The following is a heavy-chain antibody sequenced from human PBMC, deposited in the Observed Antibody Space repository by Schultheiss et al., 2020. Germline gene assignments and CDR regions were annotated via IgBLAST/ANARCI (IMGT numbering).Heavy chain of an antibody. CDR3: ARVFRDGYDYWFDP. J-gene: IGHJ5*02. D-gene: IGHD5-24*01. V-gene: IGHV1-2*02. CDR2: INPNSGGT. Sequence: ASVKVSCEASGYTFTGNYMHWVRQAPGQGLEWMGWINPNSGGTNYAQKFQGRVTMTRDTSISTAYMELSRLRSDDTAVYYCARVFRDGYDYWFDPWGQGTLVTVSS. CDR1: GYTFTGNY.